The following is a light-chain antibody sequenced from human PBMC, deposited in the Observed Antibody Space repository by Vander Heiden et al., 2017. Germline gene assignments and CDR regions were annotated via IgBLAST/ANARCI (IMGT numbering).Light chain of an antibody. Sequence: DIQMTQSPSSLSASVGDRVTITCRASQSISSYLNWYQQKPGKAPSLQSGVPSRFSGSGSGTDFTLTISSLQPEDFATYYCQQSYSTPFTFGGGTKVEIK. CDR3: QQSYSTPFT. V-gene: IGKV1-39*01. J-gene: IGKJ4*01. CDR1: QSISSY.